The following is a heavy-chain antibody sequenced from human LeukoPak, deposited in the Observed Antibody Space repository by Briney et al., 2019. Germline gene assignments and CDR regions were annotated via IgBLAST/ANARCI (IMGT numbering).Heavy chain of an antibody. J-gene: IGHJ4*02. CDR2: INHSGST. CDR3: ARVEYGSYYDSSGYPFDY. D-gene: IGHD3-22*01. CDR1: GGSFSGYY. Sequence: SEPLSLTCAVYGGSFSGYYWSWSRQPPGKGLGWIGAINHSGSTNYNPTLKRRGTISIDTSKNQISLKMSAVTAADTAVYYCARVEYGSYYDSSGYPFDYWGQGTLVTVSS. V-gene: IGHV4-34*01.